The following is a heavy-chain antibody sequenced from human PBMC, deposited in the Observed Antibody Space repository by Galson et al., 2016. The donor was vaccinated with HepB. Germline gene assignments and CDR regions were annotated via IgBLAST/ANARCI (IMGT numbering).Heavy chain of an antibody. D-gene: IGHD1-26*01. J-gene: IGHJ4*02. CDR1: GFSLSTTGVG. V-gene: IGHV2-5*02. CDR3: VHIVHSGSYYYFAY. Sequence: PALVKPTQTLTLTCTFSGFSLSTTGVGVGWMRQPPGKTLEWLAHIYWDGDERYSPSLKSRLTITKDTSKNRVVLIMTNMDPVDTATYYCVHIVHSGSYYYFAYWGQGTLVTVSS. CDR2: IYWDGDE.